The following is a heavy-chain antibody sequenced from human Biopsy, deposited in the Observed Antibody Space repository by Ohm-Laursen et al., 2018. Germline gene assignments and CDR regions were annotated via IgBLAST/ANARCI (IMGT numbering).Heavy chain of an antibody. V-gene: IGHV3-30*03. CDR3: ARDGKRWDYSTYFSWHFDL. J-gene: IGHJ2*01. Sequence: SLRLSCSASGFTFTSYAMHWVHRAPGKGLEWVAVISYDGSGEYYADSLQGRFIISRDNPKNTVDLQMNSLRAEDTAVYFCARDGKRWDYSTYFSWHFDLWGRGTLVTVSS. CDR2: ISYDGSGE. D-gene: IGHD4-11*01. CDR1: GFTFTSYA.